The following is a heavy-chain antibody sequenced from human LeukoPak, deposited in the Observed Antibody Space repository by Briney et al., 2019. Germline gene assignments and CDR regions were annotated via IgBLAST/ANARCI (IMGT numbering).Heavy chain of an antibody. CDR1: GYTFTGYY. D-gene: IGHD6-6*01. Sequence: ASVKVSGKASGYTFTGYYMHWVRQAPGQGLGWMVWINPNSGGTNYAQKFQGRVTMTRHTSISTAYMELSRLRSDDTAVYYCARALTQSSIAATLDYWGQGTLVTVPS. CDR3: ARALTQSSIAATLDY. CDR2: INPNSGGT. J-gene: IGHJ4*02. V-gene: IGHV1-2*02.